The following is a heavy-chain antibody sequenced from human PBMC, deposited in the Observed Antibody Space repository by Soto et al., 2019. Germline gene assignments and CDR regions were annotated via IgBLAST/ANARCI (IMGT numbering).Heavy chain of an antibody. CDR3: TRGDGWFGELLYNFDY. J-gene: IGHJ4*02. D-gene: IGHD3-10*01. CDR1: GFTFGDYA. Sequence: GGSLRLSCTASGFTFGDYAMSWFRQAPGKGLEWVGFIRSKAYGGTTEYAASVKGRFTISRDDSKSIAYLQMNSLKTEDTAVYYCTRGDGWFGELLYNFDYWGQGTLVTVSS. CDR2: IRSKAYGGTT. V-gene: IGHV3-49*03.